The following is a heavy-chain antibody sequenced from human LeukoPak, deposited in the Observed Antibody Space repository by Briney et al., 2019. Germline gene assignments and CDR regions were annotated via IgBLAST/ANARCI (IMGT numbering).Heavy chain of an antibody. CDR1: GFTFSSFA. CDR2: ISFEGRNK. Sequence: SGGSLRLSCAASGFTFSSFAMHWVRQAPGKGLEWVAVISFEGRNKYYADSLKGRFTISRDNSKNTLYLQMNSLRGEDTAVYYCAKDPGGYYFDNWSQGTVVTVSS. D-gene: IGHD1-14*01. V-gene: IGHV3-30*18. J-gene: IGHJ4*02. CDR3: AKDPGGYYFDN.